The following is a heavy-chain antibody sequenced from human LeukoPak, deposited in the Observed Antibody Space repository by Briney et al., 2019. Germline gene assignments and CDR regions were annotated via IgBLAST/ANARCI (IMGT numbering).Heavy chain of an antibody. V-gene: IGHV1-46*01. D-gene: IGHD5-24*01. CDR3: ARIRDGYNDAYDI. Sequence: ASVKVSCKSSGYTFTESYIHWVRQAPGQGFEWMGLIKPGGDNTNYAQSFKGRVTMTSDTSASMVYMELSSLRSEDTATYYCARIRDGYNDAYDIWGQGTVVTVPS. CDR2: IKPGGDNT. J-gene: IGHJ3*02. CDR1: GYTFTESY.